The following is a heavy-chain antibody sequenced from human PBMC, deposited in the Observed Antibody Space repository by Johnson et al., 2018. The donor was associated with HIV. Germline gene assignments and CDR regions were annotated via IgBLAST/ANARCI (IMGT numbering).Heavy chain of an antibody. CDR3: ARRKAPYDAFDI. Sequence: VQLVESGGGLVQPGGSLRLSCAASGFTFNSYAMHWVRQAPGKGLEYVSAITSNGGSTYYANSVKGRFTISRDNSKNTLYLQMGGLRAEDMAVYYCARRKAPYDAFDIWGQGTMVTVSS. D-gene: IGHD6-6*01. CDR1: GFTFNSYA. CDR2: ITSNGGST. V-gene: IGHV3-64*01. J-gene: IGHJ3*02.